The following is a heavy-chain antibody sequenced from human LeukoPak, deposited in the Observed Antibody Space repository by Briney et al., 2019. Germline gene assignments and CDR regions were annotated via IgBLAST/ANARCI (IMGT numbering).Heavy chain of an antibody. CDR3: ARYSGSLPRGYYFDY. V-gene: IGHV1-69*13. D-gene: IGHD1-26*01. CDR2: IIPIFGTA. J-gene: IGHJ4*02. Sequence: GASVKVSCKASGGTFSSYAISWVRQAPGQGLEWMGGIIPIFGTANYAQKFQGRVTITADESTSTAYMELSSLRSEDTAVYYCARYSGSLPRGYYFDYWGQGTLVTVSS. CDR1: GGTFSSYA.